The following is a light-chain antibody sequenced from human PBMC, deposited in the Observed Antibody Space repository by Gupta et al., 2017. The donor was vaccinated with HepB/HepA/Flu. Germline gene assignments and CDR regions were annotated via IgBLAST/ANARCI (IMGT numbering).Light chain of an antibody. V-gene: IGKV1-39*01. CDR1: QSISKF. CDR2: AAS. Sequence: DIQTTQSPSSLSASVGDRVTITCRASQSISKFLTWYQQKPGKAPKLLIYAASSWPSGVPSRFSGSGSGTDFTLTISSLQPDDFATYYCQQYDSAPTITFGQGTRLEIK. CDR3: QQYDSAPTIT. J-gene: IGKJ5*01.